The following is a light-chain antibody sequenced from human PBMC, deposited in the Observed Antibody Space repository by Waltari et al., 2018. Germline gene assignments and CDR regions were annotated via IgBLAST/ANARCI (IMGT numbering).Light chain of an antibody. V-gene: IGLV1-47*01. Sequence: QSVLTQPPSASETPGQRVTISCSGSNANLGSNYLYWYQQLPGTAPKLLIYRNNQRPSGVPDRSSASKSGTSASLAIDGVRSEDEAIYYCASWDDSHYVFGPGTQVTVL. CDR1: NANLGSNY. CDR3: ASWDDSHYV. J-gene: IGLJ1*01. CDR2: RNN.